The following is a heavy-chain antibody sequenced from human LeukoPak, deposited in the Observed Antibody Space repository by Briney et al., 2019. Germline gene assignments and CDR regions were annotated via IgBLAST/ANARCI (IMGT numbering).Heavy chain of an antibody. CDR2: TNQDGSNN. J-gene: IGHJ4*02. Sequence: GGSLRLSCAASGFTFRNLWMSWVRQAPGKGLEWVAHTNQDGSNNYYVDSVRGRFTISRDIAKSSLCLQMNSLRAEDTALCYCTKDASLIVVVPATIWGQGTPWSPSPQ. V-gene: IGHV3-7*03. CDR3: TKDASLIVVVPATI. D-gene: IGHD2-2*01. CDR1: GFTFRNLW.